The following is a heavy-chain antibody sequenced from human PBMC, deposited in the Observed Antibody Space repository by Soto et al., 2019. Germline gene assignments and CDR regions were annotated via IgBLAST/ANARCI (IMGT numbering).Heavy chain of an antibody. V-gene: IGHV4-30-4*01. D-gene: IGHD5-18*01. CDR1: GDSINTADYF. CDR3: ARGAYTYGHISY. J-gene: IGHJ4*02. CDR2: IYYSGST. Sequence: SETLSLTCSVSGDSINTADYFWTWIRQTPGKGLEWIGSIYYSGSTYYNPSLKSRITISVDTSKNLFSLKVASVISTDTARYHCARGAYTYGHISYWSQGTTVTVSS.